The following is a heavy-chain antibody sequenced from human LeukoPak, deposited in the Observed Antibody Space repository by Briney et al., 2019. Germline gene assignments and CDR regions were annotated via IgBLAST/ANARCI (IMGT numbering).Heavy chain of an antibody. V-gene: IGHV4-39*01. D-gene: IGHD6-19*01. J-gene: IGHJ4*02. CDR2: IYYSGST. CDR1: AGSISSSSYY. CDR3: ASRAVAAYYFDY. Sequence: PSETLSLTCTVSAGSISSSSYYWGWIRQPPGKGLEWIGSIYYSGSTYYNPSLKSRVTISVDTSKNQFSLKLSSVTAADTAVYYCASRAVAAYYFDYWGQGTLVTASS.